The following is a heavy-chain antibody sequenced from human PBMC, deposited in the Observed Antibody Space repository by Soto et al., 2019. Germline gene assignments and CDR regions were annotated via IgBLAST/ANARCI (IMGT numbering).Heavy chain of an antibody. CDR2: IYYSGST. Sequence: PSETRSLTCTVSGGSISSYYWSWIRQPPGKGLEWIGYIYYSGSTNYNPSLKSRVTISVDTSKNQFSLKLSSVTAADTAVYYCARDSPHATYYDFWSGYSSGMDVWGQGTTVTVSS. CDR3: ARDSPHATYYDFWSGYSSGMDV. D-gene: IGHD3-3*01. J-gene: IGHJ6*02. V-gene: IGHV4-59*01. CDR1: GGSISSYY.